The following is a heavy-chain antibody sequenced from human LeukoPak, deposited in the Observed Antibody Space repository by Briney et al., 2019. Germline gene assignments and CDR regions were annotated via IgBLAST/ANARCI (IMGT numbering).Heavy chain of an antibody. Sequence: SQTLSLTCTVSGGSISSGDYYWSWIRQPPGKGLEWIGNIYYSGSTYYNPSLKSRVTIAVDTSKNQLSLRLSSVTAADTAVYYCARRSTSRTFDFWGQGTLVTVSS. V-gene: IGHV4-39*01. CDR3: ARRSTSRTFDF. CDR1: GGSISSGDYY. D-gene: IGHD1-1*01. CDR2: IYYSGST. J-gene: IGHJ4*02.